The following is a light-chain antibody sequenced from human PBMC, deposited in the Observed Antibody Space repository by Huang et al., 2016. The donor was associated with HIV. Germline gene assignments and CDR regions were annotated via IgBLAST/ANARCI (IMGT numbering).Light chain of an antibody. CDR3: QYGET. J-gene: IGKJ1*01. CDR2: KIS. CDR1: QNLSSW. Sequence: DIQLTQSPSTLSASVGDRLTTTCRASQNLSSWLAWYQQKPGKAPKLLIYKISSLESGGPSRFSGSGSGTKFTLTINSLQPDDIGTYYCQYGETFGQGSKVEVK. V-gene: IGKV1-5*03.